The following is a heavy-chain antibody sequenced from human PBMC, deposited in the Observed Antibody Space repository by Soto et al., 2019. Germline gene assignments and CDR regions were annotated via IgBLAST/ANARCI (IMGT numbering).Heavy chain of an antibody. V-gene: IGHV3-30*01. CDR1: GFAFSNNA. CDR3: AIARVADSSLDN. D-gene: IGHD3-3*01. Sequence: GXSLRLSCVGSGFAFSNNARNLVRQAPGKGLECVAFISYDSSEIFYADSVKGRFTISRDNPENTLFLQMNSPRADDTAVYYCAIARVADSSLDNWGQGILVTVSS. J-gene: IGHJ4*01. CDR2: ISYDSSEI.